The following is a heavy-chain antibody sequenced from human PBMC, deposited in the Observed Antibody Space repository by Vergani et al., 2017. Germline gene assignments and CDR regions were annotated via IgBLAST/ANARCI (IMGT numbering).Heavy chain of an antibody. Sequence: QVQLQQWGAGLLKPSETLSLTCAVYGGSFSGYYWSWIRQPPGKGLEWIGEINHSGSTNYNPSLKSRVTISVDTSKNQFSLKLSSVTAADTAVYYCARGPPVYYDFWSGYPHRWFDPWGQGTLVTVSS. CDR1: GGSFSGYY. V-gene: IGHV4-34*01. CDR3: ARGPPVYYDFWSGYPHRWFDP. D-gene: IGHD3-3*01. CDR2: INHSGST. J-gene: IGHJ5*02.